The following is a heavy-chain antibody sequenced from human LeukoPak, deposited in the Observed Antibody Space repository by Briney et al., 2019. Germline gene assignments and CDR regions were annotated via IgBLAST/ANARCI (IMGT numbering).Heavy chain of an antibody. CDR2: ISSSGSTI. CDR3: AREEDTAIFLDY. V-gene: IGHV3-11*04. CDR1: GGSISSYY. D-gene: IGHD5-18*01. J-gene: IGHJ4*02. Sequence: LSLTCTVSGGSISSYYWSWIRQAPGKGLEWVSYISSSGSTIYYADSVKGRFTISRDNAKNSLYLQMNSLRAEDTAVYYCAREEDTAIFLDYWGQGTLVTVSS.